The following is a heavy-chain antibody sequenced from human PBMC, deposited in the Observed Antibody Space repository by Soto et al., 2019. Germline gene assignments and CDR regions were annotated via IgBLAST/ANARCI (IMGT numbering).Heavy chain of an antibody. CDR2: IYYSGST. V-gene: IGHV4-30-4*01. CDR3: ARVCLRPDWYFDL. CDR1: GGSISSGDYY. J-gene: IGHJ2*01. Sequence: QVQLQESGPGLVKPSQTLSLTCTVSGGSISSGDYYWSWIRQPPGKGLEWIGYIYYSGSTYYNPSLQSRVTIAVDTSKNQFSLKLSSVTAADTAVYYCARVCLRPDWYFDLWGRGTLVTVSS.